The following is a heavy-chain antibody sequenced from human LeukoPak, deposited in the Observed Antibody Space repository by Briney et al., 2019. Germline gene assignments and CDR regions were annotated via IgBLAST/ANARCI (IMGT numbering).Heavy chain of an antibody. Sequence: QPGGSLRLSCAASGFTFSSYWMSWVRQAPGKGLEWVANIKQDGSEKYYVDSVKGRFTISRDNAKNSLYLQMNSLRAEDTAVYYCARTDNGYYDSSGYYYDYWGQGTLVTVSS. CDR2: IKQDGSEK. CDR3: ARTDNGYYDSSGYYYDY. V-gene: IGHV3-7*01. CDR1: GFTFSSYW. D-gene: IGHD3-22*01. J-gene: IGHJ4*02.